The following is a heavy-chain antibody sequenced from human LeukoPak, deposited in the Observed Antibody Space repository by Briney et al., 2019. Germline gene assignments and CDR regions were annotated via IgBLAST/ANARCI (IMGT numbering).Heavy chain of an antibody. V-gene: IGHV4-59*01. Sequence: SETLSLTCTVSGGTISRDHWSWIRQPPGKGLEWIAYIDYSWSTNYNPSLKSRLTISLDASKNQFSLTLSSVNAADTAVYYCARDRRRDLLHAFDIWGQGTMVTVS. CDR2: IDYSWST. D-gene: IGHD1-26*01. J-gene: IGHJ3*02. CDR3: ARDRRRDLLHAFDI. CDR1: GGTISRDH.